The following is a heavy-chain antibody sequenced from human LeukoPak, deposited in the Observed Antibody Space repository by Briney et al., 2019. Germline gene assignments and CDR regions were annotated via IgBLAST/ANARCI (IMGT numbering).Heavy chain of an antibody. V-gene: IGHV1-69*05. CDR1: GGTFISYA. D-gene: IGHD1-7*01. Sequence: SVTVSCKASGGTFISYAISWVRQAPGQGLEWMGGIFPIFGTANYAQKFQGRVTITTDESTSTAYMELSSLRSEDTAVYYCARGTRLRYFDYWGQGTLVTVSS. CDR3: ARGTRLRYFDY. CDR2: IFPIFGTA. J-gene: IGHJ4*02.